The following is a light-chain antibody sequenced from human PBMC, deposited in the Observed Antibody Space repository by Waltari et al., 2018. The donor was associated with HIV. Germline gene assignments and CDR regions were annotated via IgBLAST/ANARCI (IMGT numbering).Light chain of an antibody. V-gene: IGLV3-27*01. Sequence: SFELTQPSPVSVSPGQTARITCSGDVLATKYARWFQQKPGQAPLLLIYKDSERPSGIPVRFTGSSSGTTVTLTISGAQVEDEADYYCYSAADSDEVFGGGTKLTVL. J-gene: IGLJ3*02. CDR2: KDS. CDR3: YSAADSDEV. CDR1: VLATKY.